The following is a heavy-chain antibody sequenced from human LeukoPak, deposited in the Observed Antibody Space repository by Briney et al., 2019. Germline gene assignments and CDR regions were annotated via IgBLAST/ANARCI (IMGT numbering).Heavy chain of an antibody. CDR3: AKSDWFDP. CDR1: GFIFSNYA. Sequence: GGSLRLSCTGFIFSNYAVSWVRQAPGKGLVWVSRIKNDGSTATYAESVKGRFTISRDNARNTLYLQMNSLRVDDTAVYYCAKSDWFDPWGRGILVTVSS. V-gene: IGHV3-74*01. J-gene: IGHJ5*02. CDR2: IKNDGSTA.